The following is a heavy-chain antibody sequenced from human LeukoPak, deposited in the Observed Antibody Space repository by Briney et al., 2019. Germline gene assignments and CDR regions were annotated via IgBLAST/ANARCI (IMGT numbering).Heavy chain of an antibody. D-gene: IGHD1-26*01. J-gene: IGHJ4*02. CDR3: ARLRSGIYSFDY. CDR1: GGSISSYY. Sequence: SETLSLTCTVSGGSISSYYWSWIRQPPGKGLEWSGYIYYSGSTNYNPSLKSRVTISVDTSKNQFSLKLSSVTAADTAVYYCARLRSGIYSFDYWGQGTLVTVSS. V-gene: IGHV4-59*08. CDR2: IYYSGST.